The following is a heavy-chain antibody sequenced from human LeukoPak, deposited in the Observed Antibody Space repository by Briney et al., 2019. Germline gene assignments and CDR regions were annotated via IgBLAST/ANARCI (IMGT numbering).Heavy chain of an antibody. D-gene: IGHD3-22*01. CDR2: ISSSGSTI. CDR3: ATSIVVAKTPDY. Sequence: GGSLRLSCAASGVTFSIYEMNWVRQAPGKGLEWVSYISSSGSTIYYADSVKGRFTISRDNAKNSLYLQMNSLRAEATAVYYCATSIVVAKTPDYWGQGTLVTVSS. CDR1: GVTFSIYE. J-gene: IGHJ4*02. V-gene: IGHV3-48*03.